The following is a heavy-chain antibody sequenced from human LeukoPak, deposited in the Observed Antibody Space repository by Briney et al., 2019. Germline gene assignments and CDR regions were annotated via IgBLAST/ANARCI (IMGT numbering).Heavy chain of an antibody. CDR1: GYTFTSYY. V-gene: IGHV1-46*01. J-gene: IGHJ4*02. Sequence: GASVKVSCKASGYTFTSYYMHWVRQVPGQGLEWMGVINPSGGSTSYAQKFQGRVTMTRDTSTSTAYMELRTLRSDDTAVYYCARGRNHYYGSGSLEFDYWGQGTLVTVSS. CDR3: ARGRNHYYGSGSLEFDY. D-gene: IGHD3-10*01. CDR2: INPSGGST.